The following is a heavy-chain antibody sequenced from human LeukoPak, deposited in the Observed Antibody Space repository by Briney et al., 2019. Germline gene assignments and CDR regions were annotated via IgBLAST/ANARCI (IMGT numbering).Heavy chain of an antibody. Sequence: SEALSLTCTVSGGSISSYYWSWMRQPPGKGLEWIRYIYSSGNTNYNPSLKSRVTISVDTSQNQFSLKLSSVTAADTAVYYCARHRLSYYDSSGSLYYFDYWGQGTLVTVSS. CDR3: ARHRLSYYDSSGSLYYFDY. CDR2: IYSSGNT. V-gene: IGHV4-59*08. J-gene: IGHJ4*02. CDR1: GGSISSYY. D-gene: IGHD3-22*01.